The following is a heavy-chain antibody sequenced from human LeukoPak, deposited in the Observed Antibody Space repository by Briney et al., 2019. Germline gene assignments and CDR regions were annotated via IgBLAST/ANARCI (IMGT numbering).Heavy chain of an antibody. D-gene: IGHD5-18*01. CDR1: GFTFSSYA. V-gene: IGHV3-23*01. CDR3: AKELQQDTAMVLYYYYYGMDV. Sequence: GGSLRLSCAASGFTFSSYAMSWVRQAPGKGLEWLSGISGSGGSTDYADSVKGRFTISRDNSKNTLYLQMNSLRAEDTAVYYYAKELQQDTAMVLYYYYYGMDVWGQGTTVTVSS. J-gene: IGHJ6*02. CDR2: ISGSGGST.